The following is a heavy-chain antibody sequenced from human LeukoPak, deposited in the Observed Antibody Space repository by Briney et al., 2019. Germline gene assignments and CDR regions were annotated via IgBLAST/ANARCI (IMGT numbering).Heavy chain of an antibody. J-gene: IGHJ4*02. CDR2: IYYSGST. V-gene: IGHV4-59*13. CDR1: GGSISSYH. CDR3: ARDARGYSYIDY. Sequence: SETLSLTCTVSGGSISSYHWSWIRQPPGKGLEWIAYIYYSGSTNYNPSLKSRVTISVDTSKNQFSLKLSSVTAADTAVYYCARDARGYSYIDYWGQGTLVTVSS. D-gene: IGHD5-18*01.